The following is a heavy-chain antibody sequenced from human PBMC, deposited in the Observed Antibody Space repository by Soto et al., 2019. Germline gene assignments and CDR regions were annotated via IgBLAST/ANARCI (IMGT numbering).Heavy chain of an antibody. Sequence: SVKVSCKDSGGTLSSYAITWVGLAPGQGLEWMGGSIPIFNIPDYAQKFQGRVSITADKATSTAYMELSNLRPEDTAIYYCAKARGYGSGRNNHYYGMDVWGQGTTVTVS. J-gene: IGHJ6*02. CDR3: AKARGYGSGRNNHYYGMDV. V-gene: IGHV1-69*10. D-gene: IGHD3-10*01. CDR1: GGTLSSYA. CDR2: SIPIFNIP.